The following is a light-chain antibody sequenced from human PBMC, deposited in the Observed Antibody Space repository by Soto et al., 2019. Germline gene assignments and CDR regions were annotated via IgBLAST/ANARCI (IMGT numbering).Light chain of an antibody. Sequence: EIVMTQSPATLSVSPGERATLSCMASQSVSGNLAWYQQKPGQAPRLLIYGASTRATGIPARFSGSGSGTQFTLTISSLHAEDFAVYYCHHYHNWPRTFGQGTKLEIK. J-gene: IGKJ2*01. CDR1: QSVSGN. V-gene: IGKV3-15*01. CDR2: GAS. CDR3: HHYHNWPRT.